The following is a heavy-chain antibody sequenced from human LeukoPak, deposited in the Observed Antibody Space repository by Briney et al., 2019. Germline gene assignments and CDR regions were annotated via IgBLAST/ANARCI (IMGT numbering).Heavy chain of an antibody. D-gene: IGHD5-12*01. Sequence: SVKVSCKTSGYTFSGHFIYWVRQAPGQGLEWMGGIIPIFGTANYAQKFQGRVTITADESTSTAYMELSSLRSEDTAVYYCARARFGQYSGYEDYFDYWGQGTLVTVSS. J-gene: IGHJ4*02. CDR1: GYTFSGHF. V-gene: IGHV1-69*13. CDR3: ARARFGQYSGYEDYFDY. CDR2: IIPIFGTA.